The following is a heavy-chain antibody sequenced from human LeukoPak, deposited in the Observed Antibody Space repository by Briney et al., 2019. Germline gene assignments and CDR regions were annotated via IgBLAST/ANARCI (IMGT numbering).Heavy chain of an antibody. V-gene: IGHV1-69*13. CDR2: IIPIFGTA. CDR3: ASKDSSICLGACGMDV. Sequence: GASVKVSCTASGGTFSSYAVSWVRQAPGQGLEWIGGIIPIFGTANYAQKFQGRVTITADESTSTAYMELSSLRSEDTAVYYCASKDSSICLGACGMDVWGQGTTVTVSS. D-gene: IGHD3-22*01. CDR1: GGTFSSYA. J-gene: IGHJ6*02.